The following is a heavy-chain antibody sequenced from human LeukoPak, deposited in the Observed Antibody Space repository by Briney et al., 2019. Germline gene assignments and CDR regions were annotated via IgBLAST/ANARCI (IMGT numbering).Heavy chain of an antibody. D-gene: IGHD2-8*01. CDR3: AKDSFSYNGIFDALDV. V-gene: IGHV3-23*01. CDR1: GFTFSNYV. CDR2: ISGSGGST. Sequence: GGSLRLSCAASGFTFSNYVMSWVRQAPGKGLERVSGISGSGGSTYYADSVKGRFTISRDDSKNTLFLQMNSLRAEDTAIYYCAKDSFSYNGIFDALDVWGQGTMVTVSS. J-gene: IGHJ3*01.